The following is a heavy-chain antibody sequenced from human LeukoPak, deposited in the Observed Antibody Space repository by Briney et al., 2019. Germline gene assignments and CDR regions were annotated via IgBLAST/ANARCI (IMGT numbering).Heavy chain of an antibody. J-gene: IGHJ4*02. Sequence: GGSLRLSCAASGFTFSTYWMTWVRQAPGEGLGWVASLNQDGSEKYYVDSVKGRFTISRDNAQKSLYLEMKSLSAKDTAVYYCARAVTSTEGYWGQGTLVTVSS. V-gene: IGHV3-7*03. CDR2: LNQDGSEK. CDR1: GFTFSTYW. CDR3: ARAVTSTEGY.